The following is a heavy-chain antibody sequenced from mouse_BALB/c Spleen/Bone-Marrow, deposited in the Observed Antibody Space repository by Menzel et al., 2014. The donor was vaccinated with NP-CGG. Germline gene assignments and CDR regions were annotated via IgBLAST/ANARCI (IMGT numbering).Heavy chain of an antibody. CDR3: ARLGYYGHFAH. D-gene: IGHD1-1*01. Sequence: EVQGVESGSGLVQPGGSLKLSCAASGFDFSRYWMSWVRQAPGKGLEWIGEINPESSTINYTPSLKDKFIISRDNAKKTLYLHMSKVRSEDTALYYCARLGYYGHFAHWGQGTTLTVSS. CDR2: INPESSTI. J-gene: IGHJ2*01. V-gene: IGHV4-1*02. CDR1: GFDFSRYW.